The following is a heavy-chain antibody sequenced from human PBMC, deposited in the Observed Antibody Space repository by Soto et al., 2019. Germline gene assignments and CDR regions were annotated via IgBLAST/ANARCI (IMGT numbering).Heavy chain of an antibody. CDR1: GFTFSSYA. D-gene: IGHD3-3*01. Sequence: EVQLLESGGGLVQPGGSLRLSCAASGFTFSSYAMSWVRQAPGKGLEWVSAISGSGGSTYYADSVKGRFTISRDNSKNTLYLQMNSLRAEDTAVYYCAKDGSQTSYYDFWSGYSLYGMDVWGQGTTVTVSS. CDR2: ISGSGGST. V-gene: IGHV3-23*01. J-gene: IGHJ6*02. CDR3: AKDGSQTSYYDFWSGYSLYGMDV.